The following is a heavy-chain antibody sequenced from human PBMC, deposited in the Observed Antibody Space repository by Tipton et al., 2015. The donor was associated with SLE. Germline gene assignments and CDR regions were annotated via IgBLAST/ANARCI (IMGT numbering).Heavy chain of an antibody. CDR3: ARLLVAAGTAWFDP. D-gene: IGHD6-13*01. CDR2: IYYDGST. V-gene: IGHV4-61*01. CDR1: GGSISSGNYN. J-gene: IGHJ5*02. Sequence: TLSLTCTVSGGSISSGNYNWGWIRQTPGKGLEYIGYIYYDGSTNYNPSLKSRVTISVDTSKNKFSLKLNSMTAADTAVYYCARLLVAAGTAWFDPWGQGTLVTVSP.